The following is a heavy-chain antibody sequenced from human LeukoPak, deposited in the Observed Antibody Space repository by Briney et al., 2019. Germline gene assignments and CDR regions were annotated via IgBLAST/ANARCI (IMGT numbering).Heavy chain of an antibody. Sequence: GGSLRLSCAASGFTFSSFAMHWVRQAPGKGPEWVAHIKQDASQEYHVDSVKGRFTISRDNAKNSLYLQMNSLRAEDTAVYYCARGVVYPAWSGPHWSDYWGQGALVTVSS. CDR1: GFTFSSFA. CDR3: ARGVVYPAWSGPHWSDY. CDR2: IKQDASQE. V-gene: IGHV3-7*01. J-gene: IGHJ4*02. D-gene: IGHD3-3*01.